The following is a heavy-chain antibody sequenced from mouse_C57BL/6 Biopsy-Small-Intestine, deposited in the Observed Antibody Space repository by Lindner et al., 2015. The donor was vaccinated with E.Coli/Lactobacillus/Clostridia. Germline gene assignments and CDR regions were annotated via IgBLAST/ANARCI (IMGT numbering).Heavy chain of an antibody. CDR1: GYAFSNSW. CDR2: IYPGDGGT. Sequence: VQLQESGPELVKPGASVKISCKASGYAFSNSWMNWVKQRPGKGLEWIGRIYPGDGGTNYNEKFKGKATLTADKSSSTAYMQLSSLTSEDSAVYFCASDDGYYVWFAYWGQGTLVTVSA. J-gene: IGHJ3*01. D-gene: IGHD2-3*01. V-gene: IGHV1-82*01. CDR3: ASDDGYYVWFAY.